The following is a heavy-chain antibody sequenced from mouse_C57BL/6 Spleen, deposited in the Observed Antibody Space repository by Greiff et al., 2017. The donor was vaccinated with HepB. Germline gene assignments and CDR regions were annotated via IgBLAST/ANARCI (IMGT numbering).Heavy chain of an antibody. CDR2: IYPGDGNT. D-gene: IGHD1-1*01. CDR3: AIITTVVGSFDY. CDR1: GYAFSSSW. J-gene: IGHJ2*01. Sequence: VQLQQSGPELVKPGASVKISCKASGYAFSSSWMNWVMQRPGKGLEWIGRIYPGDGNTNYNGKFKGKATLTADKSSSTAYMQLSSLTSEDSAVYFCAIITTVVGSFDYWGQGTTLTVSS. V-gene: IGHV1-82*01.